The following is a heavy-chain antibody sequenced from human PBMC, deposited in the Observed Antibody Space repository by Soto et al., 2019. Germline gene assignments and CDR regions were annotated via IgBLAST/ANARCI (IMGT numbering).Heavy chain of an antibody. CDR2: IYHSVNT. CDR3: AASCVGCRGFNYYGMDV. V-gene: IGHV4-30-2*01. CDR1: GGSISSGDYS. J-gene: IGHJ6*02. D-gene: IGHD5-12*01. Sequence: SETLSLTCAVSGGSISSGDYSWSWIRQPPGKGLEWLGSIYHSVNTYFNPSLKSRVTISVDRSKNQFSLKLSSVTAADTAVYYCAASCVGCRGFNYYGMDVWGQGTTVTVSS.